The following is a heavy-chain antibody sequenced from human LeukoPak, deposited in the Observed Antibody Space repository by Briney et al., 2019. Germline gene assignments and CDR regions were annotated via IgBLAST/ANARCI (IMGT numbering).Heavy chain of an antibody. CDR3: ARGGWGMATITGDAFDI. Sequence: ASVKVSCKASGYTFTSYDINWVRQATGQGLEWMGWMNPNSGNTGYAQKFQGRVTITRNTSISTAYMELSSLRSEDTAVYYCARGGWGMATITGDAFDIWGQGTMVTVSS. D-gene: IGHD5-24*01. J-gene: IGHJ3*02. CDR2: MNPNSGNT. V-gene: IGHV1-8*01. CDR1: GYTFTSYD.